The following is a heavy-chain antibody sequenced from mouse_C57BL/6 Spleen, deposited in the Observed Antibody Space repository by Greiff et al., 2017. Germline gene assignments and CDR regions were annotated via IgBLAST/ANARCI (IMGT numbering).Heavy chain of an antibody. CDR1: GFTFSDYG. V-gene: IGHV5-17*01. J-gene: IGHJ2*01. D-gene: IGHD1-1*01. Sequence: DVQLVESGGGLAKPGGSLKLSCAASGFTFSDYGMHWVRQAPEKGLEWVAYISSGSSTIYYADTVKGRFTISRDNAKNTLFLQMNSLRSEDTAMYYCARTSLDYYGSSYFDYWGQGTTLTVSS. CDR2: ISSGSSTI. CDR3: ARTSLDYYGSSYFDY.